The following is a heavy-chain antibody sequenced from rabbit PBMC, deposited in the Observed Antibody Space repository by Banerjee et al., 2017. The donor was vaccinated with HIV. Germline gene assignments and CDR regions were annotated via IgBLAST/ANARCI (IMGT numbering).Heavy chain of an antibody. CDR1: GFSFSNKYV. J-gene: IGHJ4*01. CDR3: ARDGASGYNFNL. CDR2: IYTGGGGT. Sequence: QEQLEESGGDLVKPEGSLTLTCTASGFSFSNKYVMCWVRQAPGKGLEWIACIYTGGGGTYYASWAKGRFTISKTSSTTVTLQMTSLTAADTATYFCARDGASGYNFNLWGPGTLVTVS. D-gene: IGHD1-1*01. V-gene: IGHV1S45*01.